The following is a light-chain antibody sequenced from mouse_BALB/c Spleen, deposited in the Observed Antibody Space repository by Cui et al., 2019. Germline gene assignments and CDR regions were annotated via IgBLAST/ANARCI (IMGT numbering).Light chain of an antibody. Sequence: DIQLTQSPVSLSASVGETVNITCRASENSYSYVAWYQQKQGESPQLLVYNAKTLAEGVPSRFRGSGSGTQFSLKINSVQPEDFGSYYCQQHYGTPLTFGGGTKLEIK. CDR1: ENSYSY. CDR3: QQHYGTPLT. CDR2: NAK. V-gene: IGKV12-44*01. J-gene: IGKJ1*01.